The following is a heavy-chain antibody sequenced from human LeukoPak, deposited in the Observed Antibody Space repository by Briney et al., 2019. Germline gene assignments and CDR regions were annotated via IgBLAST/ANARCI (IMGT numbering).Heavy chain of an antibody. V-gene: IGHV4-59*01. D-gene: IGHD5-24*01. CDR2: IYYSGST. CDR3: ARGRAMATLRGVYFDY. CDR1: GGSFSGYY. Sequence: SETLSLTCAVYGGSFSGYYWSWIRQPPGKGLEWIGYIYYSGSTNYNPSLKSRVTISVDTSKNQFSLKLSSVTAADTAVYYCARGRAMATLRGVYFDYWGQGTLVTVSS. J-gene: IGHJ4*02.